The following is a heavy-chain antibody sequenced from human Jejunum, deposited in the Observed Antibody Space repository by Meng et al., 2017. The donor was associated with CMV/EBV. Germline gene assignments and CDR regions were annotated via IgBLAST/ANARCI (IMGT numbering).Heavy chain of an antibody. Sequence: QADLVHCGGEGKTPGVSVKVSCKASGYNCSVKFIHWVRQAPGQGLEWMGWIDPNSGGTHYAQNFQGRVTMTRDTSISTAYMELTGLTSDDTAVYYCAKRTRDGYNSPLDYWGQGTLVTVSS. CDR3: AKRTRDGYNSPLDY. D-gene: IGHD5-24*01. CDR1: GYNCSVKF. J-gene: IGHJ4*02. CDR2: IDPNSGGT. V-gene: IGHV1-2*02.